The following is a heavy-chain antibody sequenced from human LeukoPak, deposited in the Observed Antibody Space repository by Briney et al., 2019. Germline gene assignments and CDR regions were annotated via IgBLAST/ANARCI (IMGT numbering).Heavy chain of an antibody. J-gene: IGHJ4*02. CDR3: ARVEAAGTHVDY. D-gene: IGHD6-13*01. CDR1: GFTFSSYG. CDR2: IWYDGSSK. Sequence: GGSLRLSCAASGFTFSSYGMHWVRQAPGKGLEWVAVIWYDGSSKYYADSVKGRFTISRDNSKNTLYLQMNSLRAEDTAVYYCARVEAAGTHVDYWGQGTLVTVSS. V-gene: IGHV3-33*01.